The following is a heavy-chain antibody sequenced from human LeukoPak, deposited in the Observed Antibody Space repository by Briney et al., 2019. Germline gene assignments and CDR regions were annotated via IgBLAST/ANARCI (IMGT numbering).Heavy chain of an antibody. CDR1: GFTFSSYE. CDR3: ARDGGYSSSYNFDY. J-gene: IGHJ4*02. V-gene: IGHV3-30*03. D-gene: IGHD6-6*01. Sequence: GGSLRLSCAASGFTFSSYEMNWVRQAPGKGLEWVAVISYDGSNKYYADSVKGRFTISRDNSKNTLYLQMNSLRAEDTAVYYCARDGGYSSSYNFDYWGQGTLVTVSS. CDR2: ISYDGSNK.